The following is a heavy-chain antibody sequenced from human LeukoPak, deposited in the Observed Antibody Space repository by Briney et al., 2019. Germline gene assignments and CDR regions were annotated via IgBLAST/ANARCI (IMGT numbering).Heavy chain of an antibody. V-gene: IGHV1-69*05. CDR3: ARSSYYYDSSGYFDY. J-gene: IGHJ4*02. D-gene: IGHD3-22*01. CDR2: IIPIFGTA. Sequence: SVKVSCKASGGTFSSYAISWVRQAPGQGLEWMGRIIPIFGTANYAQKFQGRVTITTDESTSTAYMGLSSLRSEDTAVYYCARSSYYYDSSGYFDYWGQGTLVTVSS. CDR1: GGTFSSYA.